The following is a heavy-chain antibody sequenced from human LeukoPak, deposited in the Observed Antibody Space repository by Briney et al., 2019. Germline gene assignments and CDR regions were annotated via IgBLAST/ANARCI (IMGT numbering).Heavy chain of an antibody. CDR2: INPSGGIT. Sequence: ASVKVSCKASGYTFTNYYIHWVRQAPGQGLEWLGIINPSGGITTFAQKFQGRLTMTRDMSTSTVYMDLSSLRSEDTAVYYCARVRTYYYDSSGYSPFDIWGQGTMVTVSS. D-gene: IGHD3-22*01. CDR1: GYTFTNYY. CDR3: ARVRTYYYDSSGYSPFDI. J-gene: IGHJ3*02. V-gene: IGHV1-46*01.